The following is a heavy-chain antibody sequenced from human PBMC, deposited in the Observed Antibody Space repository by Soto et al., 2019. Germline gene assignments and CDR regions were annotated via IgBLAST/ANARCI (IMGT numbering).Heavy chain of an antibody. Sequence: ASVKVSCKASGHSSTHNGISWVRRAPGQGLEWMGWININRGDVNHAPKFQGRVTLTTDTSTTTAYMELRSLRLDDTAVYFCATDDMNRGRFDFWGHGTLVTVSS. V-gene: IGHV1-18*01. CDR2: ININRGDV. J-gene: IGHJ4*01. CDR1: GHSSTHNG. CDR3: ATDDMNRGRFDF.